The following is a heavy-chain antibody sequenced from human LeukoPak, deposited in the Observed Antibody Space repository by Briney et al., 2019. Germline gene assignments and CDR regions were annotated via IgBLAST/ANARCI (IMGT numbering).Heavy chain of an antibody. CDR2: INHSGST. CDR3: ARPIEGYYFDY. Sequence: SETLSLTCAVYGGSFRGYYWSWIRQPPGKGLEWIGEINHSGSTNYNPSLKSRVTISVDTSKNQFSLKLSSVTAADTAVYYCARPIEGYYFDYWGQGTLVTVSS. D-gene: IGHD1-26*01. CDR1: GGSFRGYY. J-gene: IGHJ4*02. V-gene: IGHV4-34*01.